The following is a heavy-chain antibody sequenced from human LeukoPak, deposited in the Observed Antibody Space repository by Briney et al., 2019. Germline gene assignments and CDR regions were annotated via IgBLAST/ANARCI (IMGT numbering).Heavy chain of an antibody. CDR3: ARHSGLRSPFDP. J-gene: IGHJ5*02. D-gene: IGHD3-3*01. V-gene: IGHV4-39*01. CDR2: IYSSGNT. Sequence: SETLSLACTVSGGSISTTNYYWGWIRQPPGRDLEWIGSIYSSGNTYYNPSLESRVTISVDTSKNQLSLKLTSATAADTSVYYCARHSGLRSPFDPWGQGTLVTVSS. CDR1: GGSISTTNYY.